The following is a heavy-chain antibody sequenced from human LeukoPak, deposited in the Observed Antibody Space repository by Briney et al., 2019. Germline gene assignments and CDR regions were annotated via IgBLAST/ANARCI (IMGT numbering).Heavy chain of an antibody. CDR1: GGSVSDYY. CDR3: ASRKLGNDY. CDR2: IYYTGST. J-gene: IGHJ4*02. D-gene: IGHD7-27*01. Sequence: SETLSLTCTISGGSVSDYYWSWIRQSPGKGLEWIGYIYYTGSTTYNPSLKSRVTISADASKNQFSLKLSSVTAADTAVYYCASRKLGNDYWGQGTLVTVSS. V-gene: IGHV4-59*02.